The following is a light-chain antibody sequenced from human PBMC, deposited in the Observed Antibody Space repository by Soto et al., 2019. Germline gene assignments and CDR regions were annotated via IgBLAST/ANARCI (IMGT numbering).Light chain of an antibody. Sequence: DIQMTQSPSSLSASXXDRVXITCLASQGISTYLNWYQQRPGKAPKXXIYAASSLQSGVPSRFSGSGSETHFTLTISSLQPEDFATYSCQQSYSTTWTFGQGTKVDIK. CDR2: AAS. V-gene: IGKV1-39*01. J-gene: IGKJ1*01. CDR1: QGISTY. CDR3: QQSYSTTWT.